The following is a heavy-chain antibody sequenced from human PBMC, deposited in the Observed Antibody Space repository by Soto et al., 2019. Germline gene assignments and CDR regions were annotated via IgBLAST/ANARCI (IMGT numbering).Heavy chain of an antibody. J-gene: IGHJ4*02. CDR2: IYYSGST. Sequence: PSETLSLTCTVSGGSISRYYWSWIRQPPGKGLEWIGYIYYSGSTNYNPSLKSRVTISVDTSKNQFSLKLSSVTAADTAVYYCARHCSGGSCYVVFDYWGQGTLVTVSS. D-gene: IGHD2-15*01. V-gene: IGHV4-59*08. CDR1: GGSISRYY. CDR3: ARHCSGGSCYVVFDY.